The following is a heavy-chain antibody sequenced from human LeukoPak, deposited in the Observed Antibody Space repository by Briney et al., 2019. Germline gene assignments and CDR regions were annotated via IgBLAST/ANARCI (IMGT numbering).Heavy chain of an antibody. D-gene: IGHD3-10*01. V-gene: IGHV4-59*01. CDR3: SRARHFGSGLEGFEI. J-gene: IGHJ3*02. CDR2: IYSSGTT. CDR1: GGSLSSYY. Sequence: PSETLSLTRTVSGGSLSSYYWSWIRQPPGKGLEWSGYIYSSGTTNYNPSLKSRVTISVDTSKNQFSLKMRSVTAADTAVYYCSRARHFGSGLEGFEIWGQGTMITVSS.